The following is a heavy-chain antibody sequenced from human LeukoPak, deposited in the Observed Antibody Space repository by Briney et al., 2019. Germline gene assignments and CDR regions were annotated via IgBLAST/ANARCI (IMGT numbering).Heavy chain of an antibody. D-gene: IGHD6-19*01. V-gene: IGHV3-30*18. CDR3: AKDKRGSSGWYDH. Sequence: GGSLRLSCAASGFSFSNFGMHWGRQAPGKGLEWVAVISYDGRNKYFADSVKGRLTISRDNSKNTVYLEMNSLRDEDTAVYYCAKDKRGSSGWYDHWGQGTLVIVSS. J-gene: IGHJ5*02. CDR1: GFSFSNFG. CDR2: ISYDGRNK.